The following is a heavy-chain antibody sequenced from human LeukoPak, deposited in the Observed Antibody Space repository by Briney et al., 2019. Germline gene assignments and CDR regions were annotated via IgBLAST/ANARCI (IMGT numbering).Heavy chain of an antibody. CDR1: GFTFGNYG. Sequence: PGGSLRLSCAASGFTFGNYGMSWVRQAPGKGLEWVSGINWNGGSTGYADSVEGRFTISRDNSKNTLYLQMNSLGAEDTAVYYCAKGGLDYGDYWDDAFDIWGQGTMVTVSS. CDR2: INWNGGST. V-gene: IGHV3-20*04. J-gene: IGHJ3*02. CDR3: AKGGLDYGDYWDDAFDI. D-gene: IGHD4-17*01.